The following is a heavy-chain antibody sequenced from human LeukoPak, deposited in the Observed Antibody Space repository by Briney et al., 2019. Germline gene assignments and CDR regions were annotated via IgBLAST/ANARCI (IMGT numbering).Heavy chain of an antibody. D-gene: IGHD6-19*01. CDR2: IYHSGST. V-gene: IGHV4-38-2*02. CDR1: GYSISSGYY. J-gene: IGHJ6*02. CDR3: ARVAVAGNYYYYGMDV. Sequence: SETLSLTCTVSGYSISSGYYWGWIRQPPGKGLEWIGSIYHSGSTYYNPSLKSRVTISVDTSKNQFSLKLSSVTAADTAVYYCARVAVAGNYYYYGMDVWGQGTTVTVSS.